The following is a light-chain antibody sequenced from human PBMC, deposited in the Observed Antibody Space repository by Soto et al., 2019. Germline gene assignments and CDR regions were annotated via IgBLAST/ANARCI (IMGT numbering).Light chain of an antibody. CDR1: QSVSIH. CDR2: DTS. CDR3: QKYSNRPPPT. V-gene: IGKV3-15*01. J-gene: IGKJ5*01. Sequence: EIVFTQSPATLSLSPWERATLSGSAAQSVSIHLAWYQQKPGHAPRLLIYDTSTRATGTPARFSGSGSGTEFTPPMSSLEYEDFAVYYYQKYSNRPPPTFGQGTRLEIK.